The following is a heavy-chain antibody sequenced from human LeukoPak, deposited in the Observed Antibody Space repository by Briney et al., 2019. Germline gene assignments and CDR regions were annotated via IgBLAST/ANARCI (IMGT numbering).Heavy chain of an antibody. D-gene: IGHD3-22*01. Sequence: TGGSLRLSCTASGFTFGNSFMTWVRQAPGKGLEWVSLISGSGTTTYHADSVKGRFTISRDNSKSTLYLQMRSLRAEDTALYFCARCAYFSQSSGREDYYYMDVWGKGTTVTISS. CDR3: ARCAYFSQSSGREDYYYMDV. CDR1: GFTFGNSF. V-gene: IGHV3-23*01. J-gene: IGHJ6*03. CDR2: ISGSGTTT.